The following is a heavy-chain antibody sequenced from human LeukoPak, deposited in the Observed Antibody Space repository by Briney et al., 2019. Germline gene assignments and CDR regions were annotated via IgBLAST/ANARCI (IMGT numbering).Heavy chain of an antibody. J-gene: IGHJ1*01. Sequence: QSGGSLRLSCAASGFTFSSYAMHWVRQAPGKGLEWVAVISYDGSNKYYADSVKGRFTISRDNSKNTLYLQMNSLRAEDTAVYYCARDRGITIFGVVIPHPFQHWGQGTLVTVSS. CDR1: GFTFSSYA. V-gene: IGHV3-30-3*01. CDR2: ISYDGSNK. CDR3: ARDRGITIFGVVIPHPFQH. D-gene: IGHD3-3*01.